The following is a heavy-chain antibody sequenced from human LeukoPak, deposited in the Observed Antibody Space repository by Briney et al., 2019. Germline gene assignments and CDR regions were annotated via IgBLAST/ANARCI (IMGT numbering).Heavy chain of an antibody. Sequence: PGASLSLSCAASGFTVSSNYMCWVRQAPGKVLGWVSVIYSGDSTDYADSVKGRFTISRDNSKNTLYLQMNSLRAEDTAVYYCAKLSCRYSYGCGNYYYYYMDVWGKGTTVTVSS. CDR3: AKLSCRYSYGCGNYYYYYMDV. CDR1: GFTVSSNY. V-gene: IGHV3-53*01. D-gene: IGHD5-18*01. CDR2: IYSGDST. J-gene: IGHJ6*03.